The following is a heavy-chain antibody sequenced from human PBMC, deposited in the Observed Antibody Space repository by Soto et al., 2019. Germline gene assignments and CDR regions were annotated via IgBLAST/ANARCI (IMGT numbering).Heavy chain of an antibody. CDR1: GYTFTSYD. CDR2: MNPNSGNT. V-gene: IGHV1-8*01. D-gene: IGHD2-2*01. Sequence: ASVKVSCKASGYTFTSYDINWVRQATGQGLEWMGWMNPNSGNTGYAQKFQGRVTMTRNTSISTAYMELSSLRSEDTAVYYCAIDCSSTSCYDHLPIGPWGQGTLVTVS. J-gene: IGHJ5*02. CDR3: AIDCSSTSCYDHLPIGP.